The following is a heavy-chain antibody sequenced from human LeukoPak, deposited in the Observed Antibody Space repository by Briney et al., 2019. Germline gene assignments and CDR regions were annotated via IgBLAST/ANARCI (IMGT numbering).Heavy chain of an antibody. CDR1: GFTFSTYS. D-gene: IGHD5-12*01. CDR3: ARDILTKQAYSGYDN. CDR2: ISSSSNTI. Sequence: SGGSLRLSCAASGFTFSTYSMNWVRQAPGKGLEWVSYISSSSNTIYYADSVKGRFTISRDNAKNSLYLQTNSLRDEDTAVYYCARDILTKQAYSGYDNWGQGTLVTVSS. J-gene: IGHJ4*02. V-gene: IGHV3-48*02.